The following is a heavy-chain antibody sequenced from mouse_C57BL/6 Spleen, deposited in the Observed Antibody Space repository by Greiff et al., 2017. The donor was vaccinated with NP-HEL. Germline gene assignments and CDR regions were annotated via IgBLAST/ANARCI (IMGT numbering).Heavy chain of an antibody. CDR3: ARHNDYDRDYFDY. D-gene: IGHD2-4*01. V-gene: IGHV5-6*01. CDR1: GFTFSSYG. Sequence: EVHLVESGGDLVKPGGSLKLSCAASGFTFSSYGMSWVRQTPDKRLEWVATISSGGSYTYYPDSVKGRFTISRDNAKNTLYLQMISLKSEDTAMYYCARHNDYDRDYFDYWGQGTTLTVSS. CDR2: ISSGGSYT. J-gene: IGHJ2*01.